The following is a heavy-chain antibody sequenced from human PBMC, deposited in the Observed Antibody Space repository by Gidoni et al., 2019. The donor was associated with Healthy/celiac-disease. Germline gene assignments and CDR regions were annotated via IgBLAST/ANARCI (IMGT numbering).Heavy chain of an antibody. CDR3: ARDKGYAAAGTPGGWFDP. V-gene: IGHV3-11*01. D-gene: IGHD6-13*01. Sequence: QVQLVESGGGLVKPGGSLRLSCAASGFPFSYYSMSWIRPAPGKGLGWVSYISSSGSTIYYADSVKGRFTISRDNAKNSLYLQMNSLRAEDTAVYYCARDKGYAAAGTPGGWFDPWGQGTLVTVSS. J-gene: IGHJ5*02. CDR2: ISSSGSTI. CDR1: GFPFSYYS.